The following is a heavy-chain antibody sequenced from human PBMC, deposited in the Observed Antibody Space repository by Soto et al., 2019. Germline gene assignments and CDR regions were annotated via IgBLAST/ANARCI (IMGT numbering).Heavy chain of an antibody. CDR2: ISYDGNNK. CDR1: GFTFSTYA. J-gene: IGHJ4*02. V-gene: IGHV3-30-3*01. D-gene: IGHD2-8*01. Sequence: PGGSLRLSCAASGFTFSTYAIHWVRQAPGKGLEWAAFISYDGNNKNYADSVKGRFTISRDNSKNTVYLQMNSLTAEDTALYYCAKDIEVLMVYTSGFDYWGQGTLVTVSS. CDR3: AKDIEVLMVYTSGFDY.